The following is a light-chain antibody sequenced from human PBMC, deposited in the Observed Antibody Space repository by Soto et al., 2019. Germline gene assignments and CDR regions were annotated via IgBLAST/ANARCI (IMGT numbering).Light chain of an antibody. V-gene: IGKV4-1*01. J-gene: IGKJ4*01. CDR3: QQYYSTPLP. Sequence: DIVMTQSPDSLAVSLGERATINCKSSQSVLYSSNNKNYLAWYQQKPGQPPKLLIYWASTRESGVPDRFSGSGSGTDFTLTISSLQAEDVAAYYCQQYYSTPLPFGGGTKVEIK. CDR2: WAS. CDR1: QSVLYSSNNKNY.